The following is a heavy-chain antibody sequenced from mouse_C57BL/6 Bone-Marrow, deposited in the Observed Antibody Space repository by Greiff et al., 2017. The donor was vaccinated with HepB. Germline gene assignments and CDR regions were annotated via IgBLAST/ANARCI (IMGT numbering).Heavy chain of an antibody. CDR2: IDPSDSYT. CDR3: ARSDGYYYFDY. J-gene: IGHJ2*01. Sequence: QVQLQQPGAELVMPGASVKLSCKASGYTFTSYWMHWVKQRPGQGLEWIGEIDPSDSYTNYNQKFKGKSTLTVDKSSSTAYMQLSCLTSEDSAVYYCARSDGYYYFDYWGQGTTLTVSS. V-gene: IGHV1-69*01. D-gene: IGHD2-3*01. CDR1: GYTFTSYW.